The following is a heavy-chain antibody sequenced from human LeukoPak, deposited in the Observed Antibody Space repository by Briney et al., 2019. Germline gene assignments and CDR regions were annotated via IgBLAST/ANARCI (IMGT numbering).Heavy chain of an antibody. J-gene: IGHJ2*01. CDR2: IKEDGGEK. Sequence: PGGSLRLSCAASGFTFNTYWMSWVRQAPGKGLEWVANIKEDGGEKNYMDSVKGRFTISRDNAKTSLYLQMNSLRAEDTAVYYCAREDQWLRLAAWFFDLWGRGTLVTVSS. V-gene: IGHV3-7*01. D-gene: IGHD5-12*01. CDR3: AREDQWLRLAAWFFDL. CDR1: GFTFNTYW.